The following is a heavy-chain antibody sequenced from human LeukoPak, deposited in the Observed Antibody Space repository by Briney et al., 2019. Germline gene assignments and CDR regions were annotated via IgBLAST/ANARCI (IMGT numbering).Heavy chain of an antibody. Sequence: SGGSLRLSCAASGFTFSSYEMNWVRQAPGKGLEWVSYISNSATTIHYADSVKGRFTISRDNTKNSLYLQMNSLRAEDTAVYYCARDWETMVRGVACGMDVWGQGTTVTVSS. V-gene: IGHV3-48*03. CDR1: GFTFSSYE. J-gene: IGHJ6*02. D-gene: IGHD3-10*01. CDR3: ARDWETMVRGVACGMDV. CDR2: ISNSATTI.